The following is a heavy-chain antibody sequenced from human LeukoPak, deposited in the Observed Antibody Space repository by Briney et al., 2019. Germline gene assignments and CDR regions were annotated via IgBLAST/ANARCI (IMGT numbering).Heavy chain of an antibody. CDR1: GYTFTSYD. Sequence: GASVKVSCKASGYTFTSYDINWVRQATGQGLKWMGWMNPNSGNTGYAQKFQGRVTMTRNTSISTVYMELSSLRSEDTAVYYCARGFLYYDILTGYYRSPWFDPWGQGTLVTVSS. CDR3: ARGFLYYDILTGYYRSPWFDP. V-gene: IGHV1-8*01. J-gene: IGHJ5*02. D-gene: IGHD3-9*01. CDR2: MNPNSGNT.